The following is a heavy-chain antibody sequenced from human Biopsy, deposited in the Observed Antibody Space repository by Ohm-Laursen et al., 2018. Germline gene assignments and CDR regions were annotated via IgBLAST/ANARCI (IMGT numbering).Heavy chain of an antibody. J-gene: IGHJ3*01. CDR3: ARDSGGMATILDAFDL. Sequence: SDTLSLTCTVSGGPIDSYYWSWIRQPPGKGLEWIGYIYFTGSTDYNPSLKSRVTISVDTSKNQFSLRLSSVTAADTAVYYCARDSGGMATILDAFDLWGQGTMVTVSP. CDR1: GGPIDSYY. CDR2: IYFTGST. D-gene: IGHD5-24*01. V-gene: IGHV4-59*01.